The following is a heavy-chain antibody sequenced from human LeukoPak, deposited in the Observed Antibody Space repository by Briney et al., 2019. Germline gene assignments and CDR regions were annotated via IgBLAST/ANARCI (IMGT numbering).Heavy chain of an antibody. J-gene: IGHJ5*02. D-gene: IGHD6-6*01. CDR2: VKTDGSIT. CDR3: ARGGRGSSSYFGRFDP. CDR1: GFSFSVFW. Sequence: GGSLRLSCAASGFSFSVFWMHWVRQAPGKGLVWVSRVKTDGSITNYADSVKGRFTISRDNAKNSLYLQMNSLRAEDTAVYYCARGGRGSSSYFGRFDPWGQGTLVTVSS. V-gene: IGHV3-74*01.